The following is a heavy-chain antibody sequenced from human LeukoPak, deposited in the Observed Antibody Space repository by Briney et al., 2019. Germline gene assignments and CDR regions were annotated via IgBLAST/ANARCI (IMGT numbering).Heavy chain of an antibody. J-gene: IGHJ4*02. V-gene: IGHV4-59*12. CDR3: ARVSVGALDY. Sequence: TSETLSLTCTVSDGSISNYYWSWIRQPPGKGLEWIGYIYYSGSTDYNPSLKSRVTMSVDRSKNQFSLKLSSVTAADTAVYYCARVSVGALDYWGQGTLVTVSS. CDR2: IYYSGST. D-gene: IGHD1-26*01. CDR1: DGSISNYY.